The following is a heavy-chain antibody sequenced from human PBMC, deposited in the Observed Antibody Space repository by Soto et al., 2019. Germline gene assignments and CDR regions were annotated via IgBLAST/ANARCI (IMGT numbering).Heavy chain of an antibody. V-gene: IGHV4-34*01. CDR1: GGSFSGYY. Sequence: KTSETLSLTCAVYGGSFSGYYWSWIRQPPGKGLEWIGEINHSGSTNYSPSLKSRVTISVDTSKNQFSLKMSSVTAADTAVYYCAREPPSYFGVVIRYSFDYWGQGTLVTVSS. CDR3: AREPPSYFGVVIRYSFDY. J-gene: IGHJ4*02. CDR2: INHSGST. D-gene: IGHD3-3*01.